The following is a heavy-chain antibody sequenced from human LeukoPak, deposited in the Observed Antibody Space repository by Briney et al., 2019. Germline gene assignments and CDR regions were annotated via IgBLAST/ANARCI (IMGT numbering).Heavy chain of an antibody. V-gene: IGHV3-21*01. CDR3: ATAGYYLPDY. CDR1: GFTFSTYS. Sequence: PGGSPRLSCAASGFTFSTYSMNWVRQAPGKGLEWVSSISSSTSYIYYADSVKGRFTISRDNAKNSLYLQMNSLRAEDTAVYYCATAGYYLPDYWGQGTLVTVSS. CDR2: ISSSTSYI. D-gene: IGHD3-22*01. J-gene: IGHJ4*02.